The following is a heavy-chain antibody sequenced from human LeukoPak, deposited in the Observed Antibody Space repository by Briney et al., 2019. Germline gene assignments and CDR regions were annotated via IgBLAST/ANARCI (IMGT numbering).Heavy chain of an antibody. D-gene: IGHD4-17*01. CDR2: INPSGGST. J-gene: IGHJ4*02. V-gene: IGHV1-46*01. Sequence: VSVKVSCKASGYTFTSYYMHWVRQAPGQGLEWMGIINPSGGSTSYAQKFQGRVTMTRDTSTSTVYMELSSLRSEDTAVYYCARVSPHDYGDPNYFDYWGQGTLVTVSS. CDR3: ARVSPHDYGDPNYFDY. CDR1: GYTFTSYY.